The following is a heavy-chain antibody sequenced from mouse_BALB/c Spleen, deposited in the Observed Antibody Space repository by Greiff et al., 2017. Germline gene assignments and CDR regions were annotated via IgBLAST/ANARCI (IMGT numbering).Heavy chain of an antibody. CDR2: ILPGSGST. J-gene: IGHJ2*01. V-gene: IGHV1-9*01. D-gene: IGHD2-14*01. Sequence: QVQLQQSGAELMKPGASVKISCKATGYTFSSYWIEWVKQRPGHGLEWIGEILPGSGSTNYNEKFKGKATFTADTSSNTAYMQLSSLTSEDSAVYYCARGEVRRRYFDYWGQGTTLTVSS. CDR3: ARGEVRRRYFDY. CDR1: GYTFSSYW.